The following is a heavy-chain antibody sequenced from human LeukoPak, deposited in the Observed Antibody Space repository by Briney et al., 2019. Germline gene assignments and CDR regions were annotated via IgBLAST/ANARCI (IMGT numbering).Heavy chain of an antibody. D-gene: IGHD3-10*01. CDR2: INTYNGNT. CDR3: ARAYSSGSYYNVAATY. V-gene: IGHV1-18*04. J-gene: IGHJ4*02. Sequence: GASVKVSCKASGYTFTTYGISWVRQAPGQGFEWMGWINTYNGNTNYAHKFRGRVTMTTDTSTRTVYMEVRSLRSDDTAVYYCARAYSSGSYYNVAATYWGQGTLVTVSS. CDR1: GYTFTTYG.